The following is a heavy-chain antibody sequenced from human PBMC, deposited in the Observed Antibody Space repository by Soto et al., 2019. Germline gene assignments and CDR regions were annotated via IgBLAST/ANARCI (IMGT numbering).Heavy chain of an antibody. V-gene: IGHV1-69*01. CDR2: IIPIFGTA. CDR1: GGTFSSYA. Sequence: QVQLVQSGAEVKKPGSSVKVSCKASGGTFSSYAISWVRQAPGQGLEWMGGIIPIFGTANYAKKFQGRVTITADESTSTAYMELSSLRSEDTAVYYCARGPRNYSGSYYYPLSWGQGTLVTVSA. D-gene: IGHD1-26*01. CDR3: ARGPRNYSGSYYYPLS. J-gene: IGHJ5*02.